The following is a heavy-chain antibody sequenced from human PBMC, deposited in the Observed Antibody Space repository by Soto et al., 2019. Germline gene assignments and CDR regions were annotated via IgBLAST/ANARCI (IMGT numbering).Heavy chain of an antibody. V-gene: IGHV2-5*01. CDR1: GFSLSTSGVG. Sequence: QITLKESGPTLVKPTQTLTLTCTFSGFSLSTSGVGVGWIRQPPGKALEWLALIYWNDDKRYSPSLKSRLTITKDTSKNQVVLTMTNMDPVDTATYYCAHRRSYDYVWGSYRSEFDYWGQGTLVTVSS. CDR3: AHRRSYDYVWGSYRSEFDY. D-gene: IGHD3-16*02. J-gene: IGHJ4*02. CDR2: IYWNDDK.